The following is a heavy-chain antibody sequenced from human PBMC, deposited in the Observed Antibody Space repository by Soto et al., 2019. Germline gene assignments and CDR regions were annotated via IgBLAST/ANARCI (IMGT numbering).Heavy chain of an antibody. CDR2: IYSGGST. V-gene: IGHV3-66*01. J-gene: IGHJ4*02. Sequence: PGGSLRLSCAASGFTVSSNYMSWVRQAPGKGLEWVSVIYSGGSTYYADSVKGRFTISRDNSKNTLYLQMNSLRAEDTAVYYCARGFEQLVIDYWGQGTRVTVSS. CDR1: GFTVSSNY. CDR3: ARGFEQLVIDY. D-gene: IGHD6-6*01.